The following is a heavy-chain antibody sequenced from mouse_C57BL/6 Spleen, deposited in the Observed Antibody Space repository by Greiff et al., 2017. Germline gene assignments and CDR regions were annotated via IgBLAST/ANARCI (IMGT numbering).Heavy chain of an antibody. CDR3: ATPTGRGYAMEY. Sequence: QVQLQQPGAELVRPGTSVKLSCKASGYTFTSYWMHWVKQRPGQGLEWIGVIDPSDSYTNYNHKFKGKATLTVDTSSSTAYMQLSSLTSEDSAVYYCATPTGRGYAMEYWGQGTAVTVSA. V-gene: IGHV1-59*01. CDR1: GYTFTSYW. CDR2: IDPSDSYT. D-gene: IGHD4-1*02. J-gene: IGHJ4*01.